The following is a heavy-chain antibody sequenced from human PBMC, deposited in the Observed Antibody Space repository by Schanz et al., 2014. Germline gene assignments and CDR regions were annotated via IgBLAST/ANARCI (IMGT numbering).Heavy chain of an antibody. CDR2: INPSGGST. V-gene: IGHV1-46*01. CDR1: GYTFTSDS. J-gene: IGHJ4*02. D-gene: IGHD1-26*01. CDR3: ARDSGSHYLVDY. Sequence: QVQLVQSGAEVKKPGASVKVSCKASGYTFTSDSMHWVRQAPGQGLEWMGMINPSGGSTTYAQKFQGRVTITRDTSASTAYMELTSLRSEDTAVYYCARDSGSHYLVDYWGQGTLXTVSS.